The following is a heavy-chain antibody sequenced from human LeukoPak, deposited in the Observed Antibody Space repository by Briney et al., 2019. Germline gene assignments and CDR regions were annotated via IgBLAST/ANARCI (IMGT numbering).Heavy chain of an antibody. Sequence: NPSETLSLTCTVSDFSISFGYYWGWIRQPPGKGLEWIGSIYHNGHTYYNPSLKSRVTISVDTSKNQFSLKLSSVTAADTAVYYCARNVVRELLSYWYFDLWGRGTLVTVSS. CDR3: ARNVVRELLSYWYFDL. V-gene: IGHV4-38-2*02. CDR1: DFSISFGYY. J-gene: IGHJ2*01. CDR2: IYHNGHT. D-gene: IGHD1-26*01.